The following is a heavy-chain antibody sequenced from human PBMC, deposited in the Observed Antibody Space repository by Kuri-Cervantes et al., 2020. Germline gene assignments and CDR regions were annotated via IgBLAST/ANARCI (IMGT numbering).Heavy chain of an antibody. J-gene: IGHJ3*02. CDR2: IKCDGSEK. V-gene: IGHV3-52*01. CDR3: ARVATNAFDI. CDR1: GFTFSSSW. Sequence: LSLTCAASGFTFSSSWMHWVCQAPEKGLEWVADIKCDGSEKYYVDSVKGRLTISRDNAKNSLYLQVNSLRAGDTAVYYCARVATNAFDIWGRGTMVTVSS. D-gene: IGHD4-11*01.